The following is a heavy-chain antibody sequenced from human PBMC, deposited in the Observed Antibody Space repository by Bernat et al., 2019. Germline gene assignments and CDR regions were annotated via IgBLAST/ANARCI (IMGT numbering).Heavy chain of an antibody. CDR2: ISYDGSNK. CDR3: AKDWALYYYYYGMDV. J-gene: IGHJ6*02. V-gene: IGHV3-30*18. Sequence: QVQLVESGGGVVQPGRSLRLSCAASGFTFSSYGMHWVRQAPGQGLEWVAVISYDGSNKYYADSVKGRFTISRDNSKNTLYLQMNSLRAEDTAVYYCAKDWALYYYYYGMDVWGQGTTVTVSS. D-gene: IGHD3-16*01. CDR1: GFTFSSYG.